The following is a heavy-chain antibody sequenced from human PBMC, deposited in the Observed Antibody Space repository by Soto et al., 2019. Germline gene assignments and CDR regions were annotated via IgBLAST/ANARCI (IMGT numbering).Heavy chain of an antibody. V-gene: IGHV3-66*01. CDR1: GFTVSSNY. CDR3: ARNGDSSDYRGWFDP. Sequence: EVQLVESGGGLVQPGGSLRLSCAASGFTVSSNYMSWVRQAPGKGLEWVSVIYSGGTTYYADSVKGRFTISRDNSKNTLYRQMNSLRAEDTAVYYCARNGDSSDYRGWFDPWGQGTLVTVSS. J-gene: IGHJ5*02. CDR2: IYSGGTT. D-gene: IGHD3-22*01.